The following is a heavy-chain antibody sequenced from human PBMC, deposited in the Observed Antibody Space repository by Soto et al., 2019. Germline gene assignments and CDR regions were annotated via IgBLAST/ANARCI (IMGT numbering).Heavy chain of an antibody. D-gene: IGHD6-13*01. Sequence: EVQLVESGGGLVQPGGSLRLSCAASGFTFSSYSMNWFRQAPGKGLEWVSYISSSSSTIYYADSVKGRFTISRDNAKNSLYLQMNRLRDEATAVYYCARDRKSIAAEGSDFDYWGQGTLVTVSS. CDR3: ARDRKSIAAEGSDFDY. V-gene: IGHV3-48*02. CDR1: GFTFSSYS. J-gene: IGHJ4*02. CDR2: ISSSSSTI.